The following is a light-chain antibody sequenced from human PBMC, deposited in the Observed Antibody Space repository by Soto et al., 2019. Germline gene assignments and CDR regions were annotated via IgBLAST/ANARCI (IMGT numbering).Light chain of an antibody. CDR2: EVN. CDR1: SSVIGNYNY. V-gene: IGLV2-14*01. CDR3: SSYTTVNTLVS. J-gene: IGLJ1*01. Sequence: QSALTQPASVSGSPGQSITISCTGTSSVIGNYNYVSWYQQHPGKAPKLIIYEVNNRPSGVSNRFSGSKSDNTASLTISGLQAEDEADYYCSSYTTVNTLVSFGTGTKLTVL.